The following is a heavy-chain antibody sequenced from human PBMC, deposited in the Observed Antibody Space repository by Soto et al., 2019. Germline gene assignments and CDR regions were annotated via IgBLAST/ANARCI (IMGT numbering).Heavy chain of an antibody. D-gene: IGHD3-16*02. Sequence: SETLSLTCTVSGGSISSGGYYWSWIRQHPGKGLEWIGYIYYSGSTYYNPSLKSRVTISVDTSKNQFSLKLSSVTAADTAVYYCARDSSVVVGSYHFYYYYGMDVWGQGTTVTVSS. V-gene: IGHV4-31*03. CDR3: ARDSSVVVGSYHFYYYYGMDV. CDR1: GGSISSGGYY. CDR2: IYYSGST. J-gene: IGHJ6*02.